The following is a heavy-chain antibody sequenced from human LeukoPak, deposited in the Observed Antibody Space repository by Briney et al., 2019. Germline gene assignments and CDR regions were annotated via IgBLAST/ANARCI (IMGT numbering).Heavy chain of an antibody. CDR2: MYYSGST. J-gene: IGHJ4*02. D-gene: IGHD6-13*01. V-gene: IGHV4-39*07. CDR1: GGSISSSNYY. Sequence: SETLSLTCTVSGGSISSSNYYWGWIRQPPGKRLEWIGNMYYSGSTYYNPSLKSRVTISVDKSKNQFSLKLSSVTAADTAVYYCASGAAADFYFDYWGQGTLVTVSS. CDR3: ASGAAADFYFDY.